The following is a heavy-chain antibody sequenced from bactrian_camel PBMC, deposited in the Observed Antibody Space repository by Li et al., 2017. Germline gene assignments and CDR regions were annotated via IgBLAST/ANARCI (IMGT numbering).Heavy chain of an antibody. Sequence: VQLVESGGDSVQAGGSLRLSCVASGFTYSSCRMGWYRQAPGKERESISTIDIDGSTYYTDSVRGRFTISRDNAKNTLYLQMNNLKPDDTALYYCAAGTRTDSYYTYEYDSWGQGTQVTVS. CDR1: GFTYSSCR. CDR2: IDIDGST. CDR3: AAGTRTDSYYTYEYDS. D-gene: IGHD1*01. J-gene: IGHJ4*01. V-gene: IGHV3S55*01.